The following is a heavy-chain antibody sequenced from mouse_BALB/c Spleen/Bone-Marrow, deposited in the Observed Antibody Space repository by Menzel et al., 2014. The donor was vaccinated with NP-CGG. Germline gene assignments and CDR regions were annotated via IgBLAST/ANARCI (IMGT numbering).Heavy chain of an antibody. V-gene: IGHV2-6-4*01. J-gene: IGHJ3*01. Sequence: QVQLQQPGPGLVAPSQSLSITCTVSGFSLSRYSVRWVRQPPGKGLEWLGMKWGGGSADYNSALKSRLSISKDNSNSQFCIKMNSLKTNTTALFACARTVNSPAWFAYWGQGTLVTVSA. CDR3: ARTVNSPAWFAY. D-gene: IGHD1-3*01. CDR1: GFSLSRYS. CDR2: KWGGGSA.